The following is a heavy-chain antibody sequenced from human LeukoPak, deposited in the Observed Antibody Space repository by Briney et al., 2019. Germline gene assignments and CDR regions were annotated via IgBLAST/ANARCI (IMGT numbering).Heavy chain of an antibody. CDR2: IYSGGST. J-gene: IGHJ3*02. CDR3: ATNRGGARDVLDI. D-gene: IGHD3-10*01. V-gene: IGHV4-59*01. Sequence: SETLSLTCTISSASMTSNWWTLVRQTPGEGLECIRYIYSGGSTNYNPTLKSRVTMSLDTSKNQFSLKMTSVTAADTAMYYCATNRGGARDVLDIWGQGTMVTVSA. CDR1: SASMTSNW.